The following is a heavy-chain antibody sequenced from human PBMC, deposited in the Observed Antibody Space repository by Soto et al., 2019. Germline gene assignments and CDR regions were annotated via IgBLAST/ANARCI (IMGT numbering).Heavy chain of an antibody. CDR1: GYSFTSYW. V-gene: IGHV5-51*01. CDR3: ASSVYSSGYYSDYYYGMDV. CDR2: IYPGDSDT. J-gene: IGHJ6*02. Sequence: PGESLKISCKGSGYSFTSYWIGWVRQMPGKGLEWMGIIYPGDSDTRYSPSFQGQVTISADRSISTAYLQWSSLKVSDTAMYYCASSVYSSGYYSDYYYGMDVWGQGTTVTVSS. D-gene: IGHD3-22*01.